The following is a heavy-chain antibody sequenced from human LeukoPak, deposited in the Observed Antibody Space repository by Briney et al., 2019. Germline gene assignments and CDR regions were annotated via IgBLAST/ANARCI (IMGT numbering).Heavy chain of an antibody. Sequence: ASVKVSCKASGYTFTGYYMHWVRQAPGQGLEWMGWINPNSGGTNYAQKFQGRVTMTRDTSISTAYMELSRLRSGDTAVYYCAREEEGCSSTSCYVKFDPWGQGTLVTVSS. D-gene: IGHD2-2*01. V-gene: IGHV1-2*02. CDR3: AREEEGCSSTSCYVKFDP. CDR2: INPNSGGT. J-gene: IGHJ5*02. CDR1: GYTFTGYY.